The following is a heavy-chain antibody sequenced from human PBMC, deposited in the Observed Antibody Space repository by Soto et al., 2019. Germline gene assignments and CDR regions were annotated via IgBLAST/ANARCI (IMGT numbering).Heavy chain of an antibody. CDR1: GGSISSGGYY. J-gene: IGHJ5*02. D-gene: IGHD1-1*01. CDR3: ARDRTGTTKWFDP. V-gene: IGHV4-31*03. Sequence: QVQLQESGPGLVKPSQTLSLTCTVSGGSISSGGYYWSWIRQHPGKGLEWIGYIYYSASTYYNPSLKSRVTISVDTSKNQFSLKLSSVTAADTAVYYCARDRTGTTKWFDPWGQGTLVTVSS. CDR2: IYYSAST.